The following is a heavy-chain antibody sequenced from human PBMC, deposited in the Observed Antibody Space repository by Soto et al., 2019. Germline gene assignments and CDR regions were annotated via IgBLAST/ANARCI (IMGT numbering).Heavy chain of an antibody. V-gene: IGHV1-18*01. J-gene: IGHJ4*02. Sequence: QVKLVQSGTEVKKPGASIKVSCKASGYSFATSGMTWVRQAPGQGLEWIGWISVYNGNTNYDQKLQDRVTMTTDTSTNTAYLEVRNLRSDDTAVYYCARAGQYYDASGYADWGQGTLVTVS. CDR1: GYSFATSG. CDR2: ISVYNGNT. CDR3: ARAGQYYDASGYAD. D-gene: IGHD3-22*01.